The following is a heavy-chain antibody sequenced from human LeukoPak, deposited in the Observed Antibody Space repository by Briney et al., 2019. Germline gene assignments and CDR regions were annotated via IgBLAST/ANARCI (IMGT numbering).Heavy chain of an antibody. CDR3: GKGSTMIVVDDAFDI. V-gene: IGHV3-53*01. Sequence: GGSLSLSCAVSGVTVSSSYMSWVRQAPGEGPEWVSVIYGDGSTYFAGSVKGRFPISRDNSKDPLSLQMDSLRAEATAVFYCGKGSTMIVVDDAFDIWGQGTMVTVSS. D-gene: IGHD3-22*01. CDR1: GVTVSSSY. J-gene: IGHJ3*02. CDR2: IYGDGST.